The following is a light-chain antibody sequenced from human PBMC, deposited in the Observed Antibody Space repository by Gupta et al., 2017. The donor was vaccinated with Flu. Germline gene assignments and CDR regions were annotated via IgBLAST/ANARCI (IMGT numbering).Light chain of an antibody. CDR3: HQYDYGPLT. CDR1: QSSFYNYNNRNY. Sequence: SLGERATINCKSSQSSFYNYNNRNYLAWYQQKPGQPPKLLIYWASSRESGVPDRFSGSGSGTDFTLTISSLQAEDAAVYYCHQYDYGPLTFGGGTKVEIK. V-gene: IGKV4-1*01. CDR2: WAS. J-gene: IGKJ4*01.